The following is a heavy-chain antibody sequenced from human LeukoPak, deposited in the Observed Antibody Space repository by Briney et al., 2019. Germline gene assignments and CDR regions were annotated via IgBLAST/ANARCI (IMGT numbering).Heavy chain of an antibody. CDR1: GFTFSSYA. CDR2: ISGSGGST. CDR3: ARDNGGIAVAGTVGFLDY. V-gene: IGHV3-23*01. Sequence: GGSLRLSCAAFGFTFSSYAMSWVRQAPGKGLEWVSAISGSGGSTYYADSVKGRFTISRDNSKNTLYLQMNSLRAEDTAVYYCARDNGGIAVAGTVGFLDYWGQGTRVTVSS. D-gene: IGHD6-19*01. J-gene: IGHJ4*02.